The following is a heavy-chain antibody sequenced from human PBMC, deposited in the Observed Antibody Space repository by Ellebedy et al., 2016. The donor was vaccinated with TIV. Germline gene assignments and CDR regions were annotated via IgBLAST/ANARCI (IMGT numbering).Heavy chain of an antibody. CDR1: GGSVSSGSYY. CDR3: ARVGDGYNSFFDY. V-gene: IGHV4-61*01. D-gene: IGHD5-24*01. J-gene: IGHJ4*02. CDR2: IYYSGST. Sequence: MPGGSLRLSCTVSGGSVSSGSYYWSWIRQPPGKGLEWIGYIYYSGSTNYNPSLKSRVTISVDTSKNQFSLKLSSVTAADTAVYYCARVGDGYNSFFDYWGQGTLVTVSS.